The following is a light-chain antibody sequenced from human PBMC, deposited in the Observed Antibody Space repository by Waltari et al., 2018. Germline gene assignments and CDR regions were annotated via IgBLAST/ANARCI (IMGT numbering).Light chain of an antibody. CDR1: ALPKKY. CDR3: YSTDFSGHDRV. V-gene: IGLV3-10*01. J-gene: IGLJ3*02. CDR2: EDI. Sequence: SYELTQPPSVSVSPGQTARITCSGDALPKKYAYWYQQKSGQAPVLVIYEDIKRPTVIPERFAGSSSGTTATLTISGAHVEDEADYYCYSTDFSGHDRVFGGGTKLTVL.